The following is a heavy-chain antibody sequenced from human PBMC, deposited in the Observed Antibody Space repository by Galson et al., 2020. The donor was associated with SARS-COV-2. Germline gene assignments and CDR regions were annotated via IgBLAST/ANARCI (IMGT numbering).Heavy chain of an antibody. CDR3: ASQDAFDI. Sequence: SMKISCAASGFTFDDYAMHWVRQAPGKGLEWVSGISWNSGSIGYADSVKGRFTISRDNAKNSLYLQMNSLRAEDTALYYCASQDAFDIWGQGTMVTVSS. J-gene: IGHJ3*02. V-gene: IGHV3-9*01. CDR1: GFTFDDYA. CDR2: ISWNSGSI.